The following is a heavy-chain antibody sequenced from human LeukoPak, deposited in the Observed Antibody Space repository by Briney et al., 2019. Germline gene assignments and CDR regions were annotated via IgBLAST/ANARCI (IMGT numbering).Heavy chain of an antibody. D-gene: IGHD1-1*01. V-gene: IGHV3-23*01. Sequence: SGGSLRLSCAASGFTFSSYAMSWVRQAPGKGLEWVSAISGSGGSTYYADSVKGRFTISRDNAKNLVFLEMNSLRVEDTAVYYCVRENWHFEYWGQGALVTVSS. CDR3: VRENWHFEY. CDR1: GFTFSSYA. J-gene: IGHJ4*02. CDR2: ISGSGGST.